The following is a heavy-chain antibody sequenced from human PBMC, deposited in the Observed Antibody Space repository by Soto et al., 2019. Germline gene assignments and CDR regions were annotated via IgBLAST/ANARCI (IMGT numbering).Heavy chain of an antibody. D-gene: IGHD5-18*01. V-gene: IGHV1-69*02. CDR2: IIPILGIA. CDR1: GYTFTSYYT. J-gene: IGHJ4*02. CDR3: ATGYSYGRPIDY. Sequence: SVKVSCKASGYTFTSYYTISWVRQAPGQGLEWMGRIIPILGIANYAQKFQGRVTITADKSTSTAYMELSSLRSEDTAVYYCATGYSYGRPIDYWGQGTLVTVSS.